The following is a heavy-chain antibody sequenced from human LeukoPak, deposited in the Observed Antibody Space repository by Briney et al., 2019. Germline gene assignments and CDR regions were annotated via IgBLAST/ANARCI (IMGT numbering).Heavy chain of an antibody. D-gene: IGHD3-16*01. CDR2: ISSSSSYI. CDR3: AKGGGDDADAFDI. J-gene: IGHJ3*02. Sequence: GGSLRLSCAASGFTFSSYSMNWVRQAPGKGLEWVSSISSSSSYIYYADSVKGRFTISRDNAKNSLYLPMNSQTTEDTAVYYFAKGGGDDADAFDIWGEGTMVTVSS. V-gene: IGHV3-21*01. CDR1: GFTFSSYS.